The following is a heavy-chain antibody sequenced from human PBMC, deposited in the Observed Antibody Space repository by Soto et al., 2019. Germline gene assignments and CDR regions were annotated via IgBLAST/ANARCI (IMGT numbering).Heavy chain of an antibody. J-gene: IGHJ4*02. CDR3: ASAAVAGDFDY. CDR2: IYYSGST. Sequence: QVQLQESGPGLVKPSETLSLTCTVSGGSISSYYWSWIRQPPGKGLEWIGYIYYSGSTNYNPSLKSRVTISVDTSKNQFSLKLSSVTAADTAVYYCASAAVAGDFDYWGQGTLVTVSS. CDR1: GGSISSYY. D-gene: IGHD6-19*01. V-gene: IGHV4-59*01.